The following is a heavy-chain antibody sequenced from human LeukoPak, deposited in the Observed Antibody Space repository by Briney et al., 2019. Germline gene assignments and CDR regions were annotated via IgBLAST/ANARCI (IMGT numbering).Heavy chain of an antibody. CDR3: AREPVAVAGTGLYY. CDR1: GYTFTGYY. J-gene: IGHJ4*02. V-gene: IGHV1-2*02. Sequence: ASVKVSCKASGYTFTGYYMHWVRRAPGQGLEWMGWINPNSGGTNYAQKFQGRVTMTRDTSISTAYMELSRLRSDDTAVYYCAREPVAVAGTGLYYWGQGTLVTVSS. D-gene: IGHD6-19*01. CDR2: INPNSGGT.